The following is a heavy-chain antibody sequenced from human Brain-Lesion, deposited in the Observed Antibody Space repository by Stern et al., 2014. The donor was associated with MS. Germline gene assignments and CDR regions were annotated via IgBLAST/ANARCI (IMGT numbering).Heavy chain of an antibody. V-gene: IGHV1-2*02. J-gene: IGHJ6*02. Sequence: VQLVQSGAEVKKPGASVKVSCKTSGYIFTGYYIHWVRQAPGQGLEWMAWINPNTGGTKYAQKFQGRVTMSRDTSISTAYVELSSLTSDDTAVYYCARDQRGITIFGVVTDYYYLGMDGWGQGTTVNVSS. CDR3: ARDQRGITIFGVVTDYYYLGMDG. D-gene: IGHD3-3*01. CDR1: GYIFTGYY. CDR2: INPNTGGT.